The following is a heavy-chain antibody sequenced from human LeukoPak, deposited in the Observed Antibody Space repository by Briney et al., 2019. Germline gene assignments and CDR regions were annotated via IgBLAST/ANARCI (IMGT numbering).Heavy chain of an antibody. CDR1: GGSFSGYY. J-gene: IGHJ5*01. D-gene: IGHD5-12*01. V-gene: IGHV4-34*01. CDR2: INHSGST. Sequence: NASETLSLTCAVYGGSFSGYYWSWIRQPPGKGLEWIGEINHSGSTNYNPSLKSRVTISVDTSKNQFSLKLSSVTAADTAVYYCAREERLRDNNWFDSWGQGTLVTVSS. CDR3: AREERLRDNNWFDS.